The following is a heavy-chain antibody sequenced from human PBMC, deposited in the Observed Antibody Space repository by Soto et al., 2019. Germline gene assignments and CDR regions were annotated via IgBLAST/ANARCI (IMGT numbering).Heavy chain of an antibody. CDR1: GLIGSSNC. D-gene: IGHD2-8*02. V-gene: IGHV3-53*01. CDR2: TCSGGTT. J-gene: IGHJ6*02. Sequence: GGSLRLSCAASGLIGSSNCLTWVRQAPGKGLECVSITCSGGTTYYADSVRGRFTISSDNSKNTLYLQMNSLRAEDTAVYYCARDRRDVYNSLLGYGMDVWGQGTTVTVSS. CDR3: ARDRRDVYNSLLGYGMDV.